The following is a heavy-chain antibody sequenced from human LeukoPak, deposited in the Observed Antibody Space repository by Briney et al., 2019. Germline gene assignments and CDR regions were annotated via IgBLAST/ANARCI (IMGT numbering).Heavy chain of an antibody. V-gene: IGHV3-48*03. CDR3: AGGFRYSSGPDAFDL. J-gene: IGHJ3*01. CDR1: GFTFSSFE. D-gene: IGHD6-19*01. CDR2: ISSGGSTI. Sequence: GGSLRLSCAASGFTFSSFEMNWVRQAPGKGLEWVSYISSGGSTIYYADSVKGRFTISRDNAKNSLYLQMNSLRAEDTAVYYCAGGFRYSSGPDAFDLWGQGTMVTVSS.